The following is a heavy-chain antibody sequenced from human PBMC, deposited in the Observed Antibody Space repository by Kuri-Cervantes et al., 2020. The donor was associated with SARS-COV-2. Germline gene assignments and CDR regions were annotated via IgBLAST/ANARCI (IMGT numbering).Heavy chain of an antibody. V-gene: IGHV3-21*01. J-gene: IGHJ4*02. D-gene: IGHD4-11*01. CDR2: ISSSSSYM. CDR1: GFTFSTYN. CDR3: VRGDYSNYGDY. Sequence: GESLKISCAASGFTFSTYNMNWVRQAPGKGLEWVSVISSSSSYMYYADSLKGRFTISRDNAKNSLYLQMNSLRAEDTAVYYCVRGDYSNYGDYWGQGTLVTVSS.